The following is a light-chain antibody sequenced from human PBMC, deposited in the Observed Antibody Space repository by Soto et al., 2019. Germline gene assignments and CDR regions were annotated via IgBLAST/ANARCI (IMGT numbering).Light chain of an antibody. CDR3: QQRSNWPPTIT. V-gene: IGKV3-11*01. J-gene: IGKJ5*01. CDR1: ESVDDY. Sequence: EILLIQSPGILSLSPGDTATLSLRSSESVDDYLAWYQQKPGQAPRLLIYGSSNRATGVPVRFSGSGSGKDFTLTINSLEPEDFAVYYCQQRSNWPPTITFGQGTRLEIK. CDR2: GSS.